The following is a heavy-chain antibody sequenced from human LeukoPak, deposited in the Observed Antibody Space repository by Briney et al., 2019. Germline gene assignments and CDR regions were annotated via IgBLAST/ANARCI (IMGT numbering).Heavy chain of an antibody. CDR2: IYYSGST. CDR1: GGSISSSSYY. Sequence: SETLSLTCTVSGGSISSSSYYWGWIRQPPGKGLEWIGSIYYSGSTYYNPSLKGRVTISVDTSKNQFSLKLSSVTAADTAVYYCASSPRVGVVIYFDYWGQGTLVTVSS. V-gene: IGHV4-39*07. D-gene: IGHD3-3*01. CDR3: ASSPRVGVVIYFDY. J-gene: IGHJ4*02.